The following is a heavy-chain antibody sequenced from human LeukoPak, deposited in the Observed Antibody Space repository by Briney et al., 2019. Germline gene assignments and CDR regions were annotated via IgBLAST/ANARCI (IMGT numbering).Heavy chain of an antibody. CDR2: INHSGST. V-gene: IGHV4-34*01. Sequence: PSETLSLTCAVYGGSFSGYYWSWIRQPPGKGLEWIGEINHSGSTNYNPSLKSRVTISVDTSKNQFSLKLSSVTAADTAVYFCARTDYGDYEEVFFDYWGQGTLVTVSS. J-gene: IGHJ4*02. CDR1: GGSFSGYY. CDR3: ARTDYGDYEEVFFDY. D-gene: IGHD4-17*01.